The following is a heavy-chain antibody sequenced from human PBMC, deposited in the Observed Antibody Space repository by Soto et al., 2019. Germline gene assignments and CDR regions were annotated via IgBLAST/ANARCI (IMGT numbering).Heavy chain of an antibody. V-gene: IGHV4-39*01. CDR3: ARKVTMTVVYQNWFDP. CDR1: GGSISSTGYF. J-gene: IGHJ5*02. Sequence: PSETLSLTCTVSGGSISSTGYFWGWIRQPPGKELEWIGSIFYSGTTYFNPSLKSRVTISVDTSKNQFSLKLSSVTAADTAVYYCARKVTMTVVYQNWFDPWGQGTLVTVSS. D-gene: IGHD3-22*01. CDR2: IFYSGTT.